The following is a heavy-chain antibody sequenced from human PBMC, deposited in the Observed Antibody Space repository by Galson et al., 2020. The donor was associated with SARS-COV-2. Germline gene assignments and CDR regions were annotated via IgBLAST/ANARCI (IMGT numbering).Heavy chain of an antibody. CDR3: ARATAAYRHPYFYYYMDV. CDR2: VSHSGTT. D-gene: IGHD2-2*01. J-gene: IGHJ6*03. CDR1: GDSISGDYW. V-gene: IGHV4-4*02. Sequence: SETLSLTCGVSGDSISGDYWWTWVRQHPGKGLEWVGEVSHSGTTGYTPSLKRRVTMSVDKSKNQFSLNLTSVTAADTAIYYCARATAAYRHPYFYYYMDVWGKGTTVTVSS.